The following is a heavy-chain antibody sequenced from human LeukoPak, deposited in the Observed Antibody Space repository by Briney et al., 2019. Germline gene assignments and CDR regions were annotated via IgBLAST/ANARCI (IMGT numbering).Heavy chain of an antibody. D-gene: IGHD3-22*01. Sequence: ASVKVSCKASGYTFTSYDINWVRHATGQGLEWMGWMNPNSGNTAYAQKFQGRVTITRNTSISTAYMELSSLRSEDTAVYYCAREDYYDSGSNDYWGQGTLVTVSS. V-gene: IGHV1-8*03. CDR1: GYTFTSYD. J-gene: IGHJ4*02. CDR2: MNPNSGNT. CDR3: AREDYYDSGSNDY.